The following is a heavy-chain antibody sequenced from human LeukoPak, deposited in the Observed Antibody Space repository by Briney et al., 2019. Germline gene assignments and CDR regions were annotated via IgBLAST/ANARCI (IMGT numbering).Heavy chain of an antibody. CDR3: ARADSSWLADY. J-gene: IGHJ4*02. CDR2: ISSSGSTI. Sequence: GGSLRLSCAASGFTFSSYEMNWVRQAPGKGLEWVSYISSSGSTIYYADSVKGRFTISRDNAKNSLYLQMNSLRAEDTAVYYCARADSSWLADYWGQGTLVTVSS. D-gene: IGHD6-13*01. V-gene: IGHV3-48*03. CDR1: GFTFSSYE.